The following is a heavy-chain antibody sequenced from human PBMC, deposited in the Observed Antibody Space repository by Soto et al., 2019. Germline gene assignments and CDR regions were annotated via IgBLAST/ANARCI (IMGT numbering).Heavy chain of an antibody. V-gene: IGHV4-59*13. CDR2: AYYSGTT. CDR3: AVWSALTQYYFDS. Sequence: PSETLSRTCAVSGASFSCSYWSWIRPPPGKGLEWIGYAYYSGTTVYNPSLKSRVSISVDTSKNHVSLRLKSVTAADTAVYYCAVWSALTQYYFDSWGHGKLVTVSS. J-gene: IGHJ4*01. D-gene: IGHD3-3*01. CDR1: GASFSCSY.